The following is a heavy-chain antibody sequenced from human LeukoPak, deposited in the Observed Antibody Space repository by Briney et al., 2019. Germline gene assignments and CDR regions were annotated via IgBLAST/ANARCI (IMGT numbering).Heavy chain of an antibody. J-gene: IGHJ4*02. V-gene: IGHV4-31*03. Sequence: SQTLSLTCTVSGGSISSGGYYWSWIRQHPGKGLEWIGYIYYSGSTYYNPSLRSRVTISVDTSKNQFSLKLSSVTAADTAVYYCARDAGGGKLFDYWGQGTLVTVSS. CDR1: GGSISSGGYY. D-gene: IGHD3-16*01. CDR2: IYYSGST. CDR3: ARDAGGGKLFDY.